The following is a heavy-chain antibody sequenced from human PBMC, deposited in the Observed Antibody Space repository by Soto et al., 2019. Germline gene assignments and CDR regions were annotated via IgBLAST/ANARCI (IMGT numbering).Heavy chain of an antibody. D-gene: IGHD2-2*03. Sequence: SETLSLTCAVYGGSFSGYYWSWIRQPPGKGLEWIGEINHSGSTNYNPSLKSRVTISVDTSKNQSSLKLSSVTAADTAVYYCARSWISPAPGGWFDPWGQGTLVTVSS. CDR3: ARSWISPAPGGWFDP. CDR1: GGSFSGYY. J-gene: IGHJ5*02. CDR2: INHSGST. V-gene: IGHV4-34*01.